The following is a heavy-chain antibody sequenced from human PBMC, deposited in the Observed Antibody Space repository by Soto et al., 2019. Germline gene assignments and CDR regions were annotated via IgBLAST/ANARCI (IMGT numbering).Heavy chain of an antibody. D-gene: IGHD3-10*01. J-gene: IGHJ3*02. CDR2: MNPNSGNT. CDR1: GYTFTSYD. Sequence: ASVKVSCKASGYTFTSYDINWVRQATGQGLEWMGWMNPNSGNTGYAQKFQGRVTMTRNTSISTAYMEPSSLRSEDTAVYYCAREYYYGSGSAQDAFDIWGQGTMVTVS. CDR3: AREYYYGSGSAQDAFDI. V-gene: IGHV1-8*01.